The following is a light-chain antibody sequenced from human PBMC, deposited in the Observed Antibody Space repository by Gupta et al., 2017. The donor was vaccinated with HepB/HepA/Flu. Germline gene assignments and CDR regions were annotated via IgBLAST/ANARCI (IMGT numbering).Light chain of an antibody. V-gene: IGLV3-1*01. CDR3: QAWDSSTLAV. J-gene: IGLJ2*01. Sequence: SSELTQPPSVSVSPGQTASITCSGDKLGDKYACWYQQKPGQSPVLVIYQDSKRPSGIPERFSGSNSGNTATLTISGTQAMDEADYYCQAWDSSTLAVFGGGTKLTVL. CDR1: KLGDKY. CDR2: QDS.